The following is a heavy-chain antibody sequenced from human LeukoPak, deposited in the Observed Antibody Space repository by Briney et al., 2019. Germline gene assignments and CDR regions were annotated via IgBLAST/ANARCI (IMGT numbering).Heavy chain of an antibody. CDR2: IKQDGSEK. J-gene: IGHJ4*02. CDR1: GFTFSSYE. CDR3: ARLKLLWSNYFDY. V-gene: IGHV3-7*01. Sequence: GGSLRLSCAASGFTFSSYEMNWVRQAPGKGLEWVANIKQDGSEKYYVDSVKGRFTISRDNAKNSLYLQMNRLRAEDTAVYYCARLKLLWSNYFDYWGQGTLVTVSS. D-gene: IGHD2-2*01.